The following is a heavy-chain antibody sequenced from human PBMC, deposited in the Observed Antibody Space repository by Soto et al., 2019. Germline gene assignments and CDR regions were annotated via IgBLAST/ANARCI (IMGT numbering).Heavy chain of an antibody. J-gene: IGHJ6*02. V-gene: IGHV5-10-1*01. Sequence: PGESLKISCKGSGYSFTSYWISWVRQMPGKGLEWMGRIDPSDSYTNYSPSFQGHVTISADKSISTAYLQWSSLKASDTAMYYCAMTDCTQYYYGMDVWGQGTTVTVSS. D-gene: IGHD2-21*02. CDR3: AMTDCTQYYYGMDV. CDR1: GYSFTSYW. CDR2: IDPSDSYT.